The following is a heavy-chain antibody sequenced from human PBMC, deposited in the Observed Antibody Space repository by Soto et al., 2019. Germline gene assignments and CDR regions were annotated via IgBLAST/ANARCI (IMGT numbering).Heavy chain of an antibody. CDR2: IYYSGST. V-gene: IGHV4-31*03. D-gene: IGHD3-10*01. CDR3: AREQPMVRGAMGRKFDP. J-gene: IGHJ5*02. Sequence: QVQLQESGPGLVKPSQTLSLTCTVSGGSISSGGYYWSWIRQHPGKGLEWIGYIYYSGSTYYNPSLESRVTISVDTSKNQFSLKLSSVTAADTAVYYCAREQPMVRGAMGRKFDPWGQGTLVTVSS. CDR1: GGSISSGGYY.